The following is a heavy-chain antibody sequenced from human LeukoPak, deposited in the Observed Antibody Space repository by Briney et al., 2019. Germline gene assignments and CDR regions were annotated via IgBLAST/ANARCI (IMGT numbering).Heavy chain of an antibody. CDR2: IYYSGST. CDR1: GGSISSSSYY. J-gene: IGHJ4*02. V-gene: IGHV4-39*01. Sequence: PSETLSLTCTVSGGSISSSSYYWGWIRQPPGEGLEWIGSIYYSGSTYYNPSLKSRVTISVDTSKNQFSLKLSSVTDADTAVYYCARQSMIVVDSTDFDYWGQGTLVTVSS. D-gene: IGHD3-22*01. CDR3: ARQSMIVVDSTDFDY.